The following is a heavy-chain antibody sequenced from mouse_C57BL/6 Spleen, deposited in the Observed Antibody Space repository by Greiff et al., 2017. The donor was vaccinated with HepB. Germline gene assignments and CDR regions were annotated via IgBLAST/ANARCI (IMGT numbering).Heavy chain of an antibody. CDR1: GYTFTSYG. J-gene: IGHJ4*01. V-gene: IGHV1-81*01. D-gene: IGHD2-5*01. Sequence: VKLMESGAELARPGASVKLSCKASGYTFTSYGISWVKQRTGQGLEWIGEIYPRSGNTYYNEKFKGKATLTADKSSSTAYMELRSLTSEDSAVYFCATPLYYSNYEDYAMDYWGQGTSVTVSS. CDR3: ATPLYYSNYEDYAMDY. CDR2: IYPRSGNT.